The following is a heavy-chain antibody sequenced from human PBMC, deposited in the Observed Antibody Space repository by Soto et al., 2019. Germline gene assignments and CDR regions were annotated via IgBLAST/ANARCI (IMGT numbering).Heavy chain of an antibody. J-gene: IGHJ6*03. CDR1: GVSLSSSGHY. V-gene: IGHV4-31*03. CDR3: VWGSFRDV. CDR2: IDNSGTT. D-gene: IGHD3-16*01. Sequence: SETLSLTCTVSGVSLSSSGHYWNWVRQHPGKGLEWIGYIDNSGTTYYNPSLKSRLAMSIDPSKNQFSLNLSSVTAADTALYYCVWGSFRDVWGKGPRVTVPS.